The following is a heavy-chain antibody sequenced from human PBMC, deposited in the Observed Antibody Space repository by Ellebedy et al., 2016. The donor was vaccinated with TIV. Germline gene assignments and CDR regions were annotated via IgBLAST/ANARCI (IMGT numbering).Heavy chain of an antibody. Sequence: GSLRLSXTVSGDSVSSDIYYWGWIRQPPGQRLEWIGSIHYSGSTYCNPSLESRVTISVDTSKHQFSLRLSSLTAADTAVYYCATSTVAGRRLLPLDYWGQGTLVTVSS. CDR3: ATSTVAGRRLLPLDY. V-gene: IGHV4-39*07. CDR1: GDSVSSDIYY. CDR2: IHYSGST. D-gene: IGHD6-19*01. J-gene: IGHJ4*02.